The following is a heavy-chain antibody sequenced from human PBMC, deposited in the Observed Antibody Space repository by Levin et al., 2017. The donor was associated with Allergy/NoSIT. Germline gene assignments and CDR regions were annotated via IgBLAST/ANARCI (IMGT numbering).Heavy chain of an antibody. Sequence: SETLSLTCTVSGGSISSGGYYWSWIRQHPGKGLEWIGYIYYSGSTYYNPSLKSRVTISVDTSKNQFSLKLSSVTAADTAVYYCARAGHRITMVRGVMYYMDVWGKGTTVTVSS. CDR1: GGSISSGGYY. CDR2: IYYSGST. CDR3: ARAGHRITMVRGVMYYMDV. D-gene: IGHD3-10*01. V-gene: IGHV4-31*03. J-gene: IGHJ6*03.